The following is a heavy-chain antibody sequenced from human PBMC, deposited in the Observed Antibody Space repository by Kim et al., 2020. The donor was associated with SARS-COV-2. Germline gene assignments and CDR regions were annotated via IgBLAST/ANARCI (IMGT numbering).Heavy chain of an antibody. CDR1: GGSISSYY. J-gene: IGHJ5*01. CDR2: IYYSGST. CDR3: ARGWRYSSSWYPSSWFDP. Sequence: SETLSLTCTVSGGSISSYYWSWIRQPPGKGLEWIGYIYYSGSTNYNPSLKSRVTISVDTSKNQFSLKLSSVTAADTAVYYCARGWRYSSSWYPSSWFDPRGQGTPVTVSS. D-gene: IGHD6-13*01. V-gene: IGHV4-59*13.